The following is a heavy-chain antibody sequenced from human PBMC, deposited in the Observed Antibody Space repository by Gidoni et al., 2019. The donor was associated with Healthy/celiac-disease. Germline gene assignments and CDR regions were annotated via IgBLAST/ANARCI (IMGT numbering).Heavy chain of an antibody. J-gene: IGHJ3*02. CDR2: NSSSGSTI. D-gene: IGHD3-9*01. CDR3: ARDFKALSAFDI. V-gene: IGHV3-48*03. CDR1: GFTFSSYE. Sequence: EVQLVESGGGLVHPGGSLRLSCASCGFTFSSYEMNWVRQAPGKGLEWVSYNSSSGSTIYYADSVKGRFTISRDNAKNSLYLQMNSLRAEDTAVYYCARDFKALSAFDIWGQGTMVTVSS.